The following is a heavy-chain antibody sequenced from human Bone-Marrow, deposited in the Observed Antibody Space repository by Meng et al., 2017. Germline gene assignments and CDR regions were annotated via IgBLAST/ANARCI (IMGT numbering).Heavy chain of an antibody. V-gene: IGHV1-18*01. Sequence: VQLVQPVAEVKKPGASVKVSCKASGYTFTSYGIIWVRQAPGQGLEWMGWISAYTGDTKYAQNFQGRVTMTTDTSTDTAYMELRSLRSDDTAMYFCARDDDYGDYFPVWYWGQGTLVTVSS. CDR2: ISAYTGDT. J-gene: IGHJ4*02. CDR1: GYTFTSYG. CDR3: ARDDDYGDYFPVWY. D-gene: IGHD4-17*01.